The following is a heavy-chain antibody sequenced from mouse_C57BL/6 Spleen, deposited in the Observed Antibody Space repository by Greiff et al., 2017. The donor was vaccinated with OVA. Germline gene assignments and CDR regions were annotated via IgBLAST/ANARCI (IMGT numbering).Heavy chain of an antibody. V-gene: IGHV1-39*01. CDR3: AGYGSSFAY. Sequence: VQLKQPGPELVKPGASVKISCKASGYTFTDYYMHWVKQSHGKSLEWIGEINPNYGTTSYNQKFKGKATLTVDQSSSTAYMQLNSLTSDDSAVYFCAGYGSSFAYWGQGTLVTVSA. CDR1: GYTFTDYY. J-gene: IGHJ3*01. D-gene: IGHD2-2*01. CDR2: INPNYGTT.